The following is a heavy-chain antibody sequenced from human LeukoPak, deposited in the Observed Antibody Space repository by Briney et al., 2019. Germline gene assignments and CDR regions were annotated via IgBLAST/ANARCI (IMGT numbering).Heavy chain of an antibody. D-gene: IGHD1-26*01. Sequence: ASVKVSCKASGYTFTGYYMHWVRQAPGQGLEWMGWINTNTGNPTYAQGFTGRFVFSLDTSVSTAYLQISSLKAEDTAVYYCARANKQWPQQSGITWFDPWGQGTLVTVSS. V-gene: IGHV7-4-1*02. CDR3: ARANKQWPQQSGITWFDP. CDR1: GYTFTGYY. CDR2: INTNTGNP. J-gene: IGHJ5*02.